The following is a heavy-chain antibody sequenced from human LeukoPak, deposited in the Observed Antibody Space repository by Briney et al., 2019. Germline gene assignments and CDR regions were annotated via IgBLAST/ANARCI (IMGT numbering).Heavy chain of an antibody. D-gene: IGHD2-2*01. J-gene: IGHJ5*02. V-gene: IGHV1-46*01. CDR3: ARATQIVVVPAAPSDP. Sequence: ASVKVSCKASGYTFTSYYMHWVRQAPGQGLEWMGIINPSGGSTSYAQKFQGRVTMTRDTSTSTVYMELSSLRSEDTAVYYCARATQIVVVPAAPSDPWGQGTLVTVSS. CDR1: GYTFTSYY. CDR2: INPSGGST.